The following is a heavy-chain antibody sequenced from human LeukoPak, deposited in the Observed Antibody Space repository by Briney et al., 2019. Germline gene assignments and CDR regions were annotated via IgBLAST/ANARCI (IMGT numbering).Heavy chain of an antibody. CDR3: ARVTRTIGIAAAGTWIFDY. CDR2: INHSGST. V-gene: IGHV4-34*01. J-gene: IGHJ4*02. CDR1: GGSFSGYY. D-gene: IGHD6-13*01. Sequence: SETLSLTCAVYGGSFSGYYWSWIGQPPGKGLEWIGEINHSGSTNYNPSLKSRVTISVDTSKNQFSLKLSSVTAADTAVYYCARVTRTIGIAAAGTWIFDYWGQGTLVTVSS.